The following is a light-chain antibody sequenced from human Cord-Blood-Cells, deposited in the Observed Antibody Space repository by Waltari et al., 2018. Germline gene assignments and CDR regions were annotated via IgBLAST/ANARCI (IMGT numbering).Light chain of an antibody. CDR1: QGIRTD. CDR3: LQHNSYPRGT. J-gene: IGKJ1*01. CDR2: AAS. V-gene: IGKV1-17*01. Sequence: DIQMTQSPYSLSASVGDRVTITCRASQGIRTDLGWYKQKPGKAPKHLIFAASSWQSGVPSRFSGSGSGKECILTISSLQPEDFATYYCLQHNSYPRGTFAKGPRWKSN.